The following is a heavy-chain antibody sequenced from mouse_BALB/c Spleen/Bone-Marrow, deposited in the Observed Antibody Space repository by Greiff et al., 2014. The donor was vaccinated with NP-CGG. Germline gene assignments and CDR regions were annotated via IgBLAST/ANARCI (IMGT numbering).Heavy chain of an antibody. J-gene: IGHJ3*01. D-gene: IGHD2-2*01. CDR3: ARWLPLAY. CDR2: IDPANGNT. CDR1: GFNIKDTY. V-gene: IGHV14-3*02. Sequence: VQLQQSGAELVKPGASVKLSCTASGFNIKDTYMHWVKRRPEQGLEWIGRIDPANGNTKYDPKFQGKATITADTSSNTAYLQLSSLTSEDTAVYYCARWLPLAYWGQGTLVTVSA.